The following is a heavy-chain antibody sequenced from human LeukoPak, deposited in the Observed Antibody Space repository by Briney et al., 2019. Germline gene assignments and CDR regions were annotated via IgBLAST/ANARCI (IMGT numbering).Heavy chain of an antibody. CDR2: INSDGSWT. V-gene: IGHV3-74*01. CDR3: AKLYYDFWSGYYTGLNDDY. J-gene: IGHJ4*02. D-gene: IGHD3-3*01. Sequence: GGPLRLSCAASGNYWMHWVRQAPGKGLVWVSHINSDGSWTSYADSVKGRFTISKDNAKNTVYLQMNSLRAEDTAVYYCAKLYYDFWSGYYTGLNDDYWGQGTLVTVSS. CDR1: GNYW.